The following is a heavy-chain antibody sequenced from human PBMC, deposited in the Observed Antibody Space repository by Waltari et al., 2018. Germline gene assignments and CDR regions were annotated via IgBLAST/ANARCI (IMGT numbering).Heavy chain of an antibody. CDR2: IKTDGSDT. D-gene: IGHD4-4*01. V-gene: IGHV3-74*03. J-gene: IGHJ5*02. CDR3: ARAYSGKKNPKES. CDR1: GFTFSSHW. Sequence: EVQLVESGGGLVHPGGSLRLSCAASGFTFSSHWMHWVRQAPGKGLVWVARIKTDGSDTAYADAVRGRFTISRDNAKNTLFLQMNSLRVEDTAVYYCARAYSGKKNPKESWGQGTLVTVSS.